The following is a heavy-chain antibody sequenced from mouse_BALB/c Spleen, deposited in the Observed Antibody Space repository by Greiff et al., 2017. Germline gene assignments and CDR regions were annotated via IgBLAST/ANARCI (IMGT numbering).Heavy chain of an antibody. CDR1: GFSLTSYG. Sequence: VKLVESGPGLVQPSQSLSITCTVSGFSLTSYGVHWVRQSPGKGLEWLGVIWSGGSTDYNAAFISRLSISKDNSKSQVFFKMNSLQANDTAIYYCARWAYYGNFMDYWGQGTSVTVSS. J-gene: IGHJ4*01. CDR2: IWSGGST. CDR3: ARWAYYGNFMDY. V-gene: IGHV2-2*02. D-gene: IGHD2-10*01.